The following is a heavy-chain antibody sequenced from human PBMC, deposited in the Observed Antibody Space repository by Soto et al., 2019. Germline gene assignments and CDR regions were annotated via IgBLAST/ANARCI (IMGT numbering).Heavy chain of an antibody. D-gene: IGHD2-21*02. CDR1: GYTFTSYG. CDR2: ISAYNGNT. V-gene: IGHV1-18*01. CDR3: ASGGAAYCGGDCYAYYYYGMAV. Sequence: QVQLVQSGAEVKKPGASVKVSCKASGYTFTSYGISWVRQAPGQGLEWMGWISAYNGNTNYAQKLQGRVTMTTDTATSTAYMELRSLRSDDTAVYYCASGGAAYCGGDCYAYYYYGMAVWGQGTTVTVSS. J-gene: IGHJ6*02.